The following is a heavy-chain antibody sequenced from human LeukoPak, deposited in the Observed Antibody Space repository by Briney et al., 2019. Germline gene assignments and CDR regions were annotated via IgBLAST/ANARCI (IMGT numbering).Heavy chain of an antibody. D-gene: IGHD2-15*01. J-gene: IGHJ6*02. CDR2: IIPRRGIA. Sequence: ASVKVSCKASGGTFSSYAISWVRQAPGQGVEGIGRIIPRRGIAKYAQKVQGRVTITADKYTSTAYMELSRLRSEDTAVYYCARGGFATRLYSYYYYGMDVWGQGTTVTVSS. CDR1: GGTFSSYA. CDR3: ARGGFATRLYSYYYYGMDV. V-gene: IGHV1-69*04.